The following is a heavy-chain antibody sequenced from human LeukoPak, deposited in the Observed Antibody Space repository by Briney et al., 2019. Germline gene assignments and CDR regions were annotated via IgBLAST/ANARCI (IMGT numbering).Heavy chain of an antibody. CDR2: MYYSESP. V-gene: IGHV4-59*08. CDR1: GASIRSYY. CDR3: ARSYDTNNRQRFDY. J-gene: IGHJ4*02. D-gene: IGHD3-22*01. Sequence: SETLSLTCTVSGASIRSYYWSWLRQPPGKGLEWIAYMYYSESPNYNPSLKSRVTMSGDTSMNQFSLKLNSVTAADTAVYYCARSYDTNNRQRFDYWGQGILVTVSP.